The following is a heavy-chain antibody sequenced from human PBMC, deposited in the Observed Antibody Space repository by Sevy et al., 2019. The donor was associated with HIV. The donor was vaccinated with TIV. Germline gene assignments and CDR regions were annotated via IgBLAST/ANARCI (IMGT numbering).Heavy chain of an antibody. CDR2: ISYSGTNK. D-gene: IGHD5-12*01. V-gene: IGHV3-30-3*01. CDR1: GFTFTLYA. Sequence: GGSLRLSCAASGFTFTLYAIHWVRQAPGKGLEWVALISYSGTNKYYADSVKGRFTISRDDSKNTAYLQMNNLRTDDTAVYYCARAPNWEVATMASLDAFDFWGQGTMVTVSS. CDR3: ARAPNWEVATMASLDAFDF. J-gene: IGHJ3*01.